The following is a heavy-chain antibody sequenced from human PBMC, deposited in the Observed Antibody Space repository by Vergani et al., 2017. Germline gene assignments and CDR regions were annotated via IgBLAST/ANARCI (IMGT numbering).Heavy chain of an antibody. J-gene: IGHJ6*02. V-gene: IGHV3-23*01. CDR2: ISGSGGST. D-gene: IGHD5-12*01. CDR1: GFTFNPYA. Sequence: EVQLLESGGDLLQPGGSLRLSCAASGFTFNPYAMNWVRQAPGKGMEWVSGISGSGGSTYYEGSVKGRFTISRDSSKTTLYLQMNSLSAGDTAVYYCAKANPRNSGYDYLYYYHAMDVWGQGTTVTVSS. CDR3: AKANPRNSGYDYLYYYHAMDV.